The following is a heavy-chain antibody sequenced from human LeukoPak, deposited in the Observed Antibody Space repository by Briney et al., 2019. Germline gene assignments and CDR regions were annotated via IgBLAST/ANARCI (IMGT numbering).Heavy chain of an antibody. CDR3: ARADCSGGSCYPYYYYYYMDV. Sequence: GGSLRLSCAASGFTFSSYGMSWVRQAPGKGLEWVSAISGSGGSTYYADSVKGRFTISRDNSKNTLYLQMNSLRAEDTAVYYCARADCSGGSCYPYYYYYYMDVWGKGTTVTVSS. D-gene: IGHD2-15*01. J-gene: IGHJ6*03. CDR1: GFTFSSYG. V-gene: IGHV3-23*01. CDR2: ISGSGGST.